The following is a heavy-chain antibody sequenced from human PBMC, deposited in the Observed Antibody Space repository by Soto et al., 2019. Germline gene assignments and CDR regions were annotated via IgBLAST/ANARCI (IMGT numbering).Heavy chain of an antibody. CDR1: GGSISSYH. V-gene: IGHV4-59*01. Sequence: SETLSLTCTVSGGSISSYHWSWIRQPPGKGLEWIGYIYYSGSTNYIPSLKSRVTISVDTSKNQFSLKLSSVTAADAAVYYCGTGGGSPDYWGQGTLVTVS. J-gene: IGHJ4*02. CDR2: IYYSGST. D-gene: IGHD1-26*01. CDR3: GTGGGSPDY.